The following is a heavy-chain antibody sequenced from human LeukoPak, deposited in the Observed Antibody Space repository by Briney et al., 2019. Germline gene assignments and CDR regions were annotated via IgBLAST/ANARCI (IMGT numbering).Heavy chain of an antibody. Sequence: PGGSLRLSCVASGFTFTDYWMTWIRQAPGKGLEWVASISSDGSGKYYMDSVKGRFTISRDNAKNSLYLQMNSLRAEDTAVYYCARTGENYYDSSGYFNWFDPWGQGTLVTVSS. V-gene: IGHV3-7*01. CDR1: GFTFTDYW. D-gene: IGHD3-22*01. CDR3: ARTGENYYDSSGYFNWFDP. CDR2: ISSDGSGK. J-gene: IGHJ5*02.